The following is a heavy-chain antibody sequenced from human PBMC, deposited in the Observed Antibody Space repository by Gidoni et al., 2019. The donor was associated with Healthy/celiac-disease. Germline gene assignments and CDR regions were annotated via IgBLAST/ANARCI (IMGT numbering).Heavy chain of an antibody. J-gene: IGHJ4*02. Sequence: QVQLVESGGGVVQPGRSLRLACAASGFTFSSYGMHWVRQAPGKGLEWVAVIPYDGSNKYYADSVKGRFTISRDNSKNTLYLQMNSLRAEDTAVYYCAKDIVRGGGKWNFDYWGQGTLVTVSS. CDR3: AKDIVRGGGKWNFDY. CDR2: IPYDGSNK. CDR1: GFTFSSYG. D-gene: IGHD2-8*01. V-gene: IGHV3-30*18.